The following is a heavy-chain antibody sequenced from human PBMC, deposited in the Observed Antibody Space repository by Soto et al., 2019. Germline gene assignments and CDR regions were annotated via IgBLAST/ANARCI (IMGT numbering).Heavy chain of an antibody. Sequence: SETLSLTCAVYGGSFSGYYWSWIRQPPGKGLEWIGEINHSGSTNYNPSLKSRVTISVDTSKNQFSLKLSSVTAADTAVYYCARAISGSGSYYPSRALYYFDYWGQGTLVTVSS. J-gene: IGHJ4*02. CDR1: GGSFSGYY. CDR3: ARAISGSGSYYPSRALYYFDY. CDR2: INHSGST. V-gene: IGHV4-34*01. D-gene: IGHD3-10*01.